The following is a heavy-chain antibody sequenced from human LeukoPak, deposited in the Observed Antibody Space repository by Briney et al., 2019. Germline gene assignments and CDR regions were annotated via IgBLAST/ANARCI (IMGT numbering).Heavy chain of an antibody. CDR1: GGSFSGYY. J-gene: IGHJ4*02. CDR3: ASPGIAAAGTQVRPLDY. CDR2: INHSGST. V-gene: IGHV4-34*01. Sequence: SETLSLTCAVYGGSFSGYYWSWIRQPPGKGLEWIGEINHSGSTNYNPSLKSRVTISVDTSKNQFSLKLSSVTAADTAVYYCASPGIAAAGTQVRPLDYWGQGTLVTVSS. D-gene: IGHD6-13*01.